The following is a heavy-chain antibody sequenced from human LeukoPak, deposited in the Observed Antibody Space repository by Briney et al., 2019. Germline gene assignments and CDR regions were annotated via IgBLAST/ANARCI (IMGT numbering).Heavy chain of an antibody. J-gene: IGHJ3*02. CDR2: MNPNSGNT. CDR1: GYTFTSYD. Sequence: ASVKVSCKASGYTFTSYDINWVRQATGQGLEWMGWMNPNSGNTGYAQKFQGRVTITRNTSISTAYMELSSLRSEDTAVYYCARGQYCSSTSCSFGAFDIWGQGTMVTVSS. V-gene: IGHV1-8*03. CDR3: ARGQYCSSTSCSFGAFDI. D-gene: IGHD2-2*01.